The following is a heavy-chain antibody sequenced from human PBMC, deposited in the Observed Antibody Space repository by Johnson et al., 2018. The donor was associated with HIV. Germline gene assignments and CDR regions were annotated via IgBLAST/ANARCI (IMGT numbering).Heavy chain of an antibody. D-gene: IGHD3-10*01. J-gene: IGHJ3*02. CDR2: IYSGGST. Sequence: VQLVESGGGLIQPGGSLRLSCAASGFTVSSNYMSWVRQAPGKGLEWVSVIYSGGSTYYADSVKGRFTISRDNSKNTLYLQMNSLRAEDTAVYYCARVSLYSGSGNDAFDIWGQGTMVTVSS. V-gene: IGHV3-53*01. CDR3: ARVSLYSGSGNDAFDI. CDR1: GFTVSSNY.